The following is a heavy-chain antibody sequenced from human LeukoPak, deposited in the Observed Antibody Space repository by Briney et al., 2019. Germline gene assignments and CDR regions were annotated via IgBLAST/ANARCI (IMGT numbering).Heavy chain of an antibody. V-gene: IGHV3-30-3*01. Sequence: GGSLRLSCAASGFTFSSYAMHWVRQAPGKGLEWVAVISYDGSNKYYADSVKGRFTISRDNSKNTLYLQMNSLRAEDTAVYYCARDRESKYYDFWSGYYSYYYYGMDVWGQGTTVTVSS. CDR2: ISYDGSNK. D-gene: IGHD3-3*01. CDR3: ARDRESKYYDFWSGYYSYYYYGMDV. J-gene: IGHJ6*02. CDR1: GFTFSSYA.